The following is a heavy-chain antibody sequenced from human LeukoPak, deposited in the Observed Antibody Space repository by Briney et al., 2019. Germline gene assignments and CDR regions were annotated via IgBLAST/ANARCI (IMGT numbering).Heavy chain of an antibody. CDR3: ARGPNESGGYPLNY. CDR2: ITSGSSYI. V-gene: IGHV3-21*01. J-gene: IGHJ4*02. D-gene: IGHD3-22*01. Sequence: AGGSLRLSCAASGFTFGTCSMNWVRQAPGKGLEWVASITSGSSYIYYADSVKGRFTISTDNAKNSLYLQMISLRAEDTAVYYCARGPNESGGYPLNYWGQGTLVTVSS. CDR1: GFTFGTCS.